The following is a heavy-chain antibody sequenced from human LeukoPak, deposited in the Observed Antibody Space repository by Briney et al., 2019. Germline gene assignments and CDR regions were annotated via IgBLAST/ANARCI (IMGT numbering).Heavy chain of an antibody. CDR3: AKPTSGDGSFLIDY. Sequence: GRSLRLSCAASGFTFDDYAMHWVRQAPGKRLDWVAVIWYDGSYTYCAESVKGRFTISRDNSRNTLYLQMSSLRAEDTAVYYCAKPTSGDGSFLIDYWGQGTLVTVSS. CDR2: IWYDGSYT. V-gene: IGHV3-33*06. J-gene: IGHJ4*02. D-gene: IGHD1-26*01. CDR1: GFTFDDYA.